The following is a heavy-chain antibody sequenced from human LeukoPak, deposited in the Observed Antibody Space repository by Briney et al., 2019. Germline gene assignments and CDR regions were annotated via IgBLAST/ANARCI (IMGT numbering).Heavy chain of an antibody. J-gene: IGHJ4*02. CDR3: TRVWGYYYGHTHLSFDY. D-gene: IGHD3-10*01. CDR1: GFTFGDYA. Sequence: GGSLRLSCTASGFTFGDYAMSWVRQAPGKGLEWVGFIRSKAYGGTTEYAASVKGRFTISRDDSKSIAYLQMNSLKTEDTAVYYCTRVWGYYYGHTHLSFDYWGQGTLVTVSS. CDR2: IRSKAYGGTT. V-gene: IGHV3-49*04.